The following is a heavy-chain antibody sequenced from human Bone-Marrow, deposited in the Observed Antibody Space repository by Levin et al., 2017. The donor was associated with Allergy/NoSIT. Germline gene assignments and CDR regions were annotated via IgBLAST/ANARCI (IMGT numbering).Heavy chain of an antibody. CDR1: GGSVSSGSYY. CDR3: ARDHSNTWFDHHYFEY. CDR2: IYDSGNT. Sequence: NASETLSLTCTVSGGSVSSGSYYWNWIRQPPGKGLEWIGYIYDSGNTNYNPSFKTRVTMSIDASKNQFSLNLTSVTAADTAVYFCARDHSNTWFDHHYFEYWGLGALVTVSS. J-gene: IGHJ4*02. D-gene: IGHD6-13*01. V-gene: IGHV4-61*01.